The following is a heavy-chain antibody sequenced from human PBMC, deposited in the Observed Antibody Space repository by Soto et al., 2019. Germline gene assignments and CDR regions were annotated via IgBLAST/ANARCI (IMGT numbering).Heavy chain of an antibody. CDR3: ARSTTNLDNWFDP. J-gene: IGHJ5*02. Sequence: SETLSLTCTVSGGSISSYYVSWIRQPPGKGLEWIGYIYYSGSTNYNPSLKSRVTISVDTSKNQFSLKLSSVTAADTAVYYCARSTTNLDNWFDPWGQGPQVTVSS. CDR1: GGSISSYY. CDR2: IYYSGST. V-gene: IGHV4-59*01. D-gene: IGHD1-26*01.